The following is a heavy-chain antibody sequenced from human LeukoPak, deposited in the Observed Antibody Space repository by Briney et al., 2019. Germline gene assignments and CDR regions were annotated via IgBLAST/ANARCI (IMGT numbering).Heavy chain of an antibody. J-gene: IGHJ4*02. Sequence: PGGSLRLSCAASGLSVSSTFMSWVRQTPGKGLEWVSSVFGGGGTRCADSVMGRFTISRDNSKSTLYLQMNSLRAEDTAVYYCARTYTNNAGYYLYWGQGTLVTVSS. V-gene: IGHV3-53*01. CDR3: ARTYTNNAGYYLY. CDR1: GLSVSSTF. D-gene: IGHD3-22*01. CDR2: VFGGGGT.